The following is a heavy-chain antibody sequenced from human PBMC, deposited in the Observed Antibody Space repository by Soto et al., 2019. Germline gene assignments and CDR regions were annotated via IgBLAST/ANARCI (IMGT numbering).Heavy chain of an antibody. CDR3: SGYYSYAFDI. CDR1: RFNFIGYG. Sequence: GGSQRLSCAVARFNFIGYGMNWVRQAPGKGLEWVSSISDDGDSTYYADSVKGRFTISRDNSKNTLYLQMNSLRAEDTAVYYCSGYYSYAFDIWGQGTMVTVSS. D-gene: IGHD3-22*01. J-gene: IGHJ3*02. V-gene: IGHV3-23*01. CDR2: ISDDGDST.